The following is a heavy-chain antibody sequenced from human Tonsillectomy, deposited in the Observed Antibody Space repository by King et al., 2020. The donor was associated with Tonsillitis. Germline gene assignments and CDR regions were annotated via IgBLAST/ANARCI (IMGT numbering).Heavy chain of an antibody. CDR1: VYSFSTNW. Sequence: QLVQSGAEVKKAGESLKISCKGFVYSFSTNWIAWVRQMPGKGREWRGIYYPGVSDTSSSPSFQGQVTLSVDKSISTAYLQWTSVEDSDTAMYYCARQITGTLDAFDIWGQGTRVTVSS. CDR3: ARQITGTLDAFDI. D-gene: IGHD1-20*01. J-gene: IGHJ3*02. CDR2: YYPGVSDT. V-gene: IGHV5-51*01.